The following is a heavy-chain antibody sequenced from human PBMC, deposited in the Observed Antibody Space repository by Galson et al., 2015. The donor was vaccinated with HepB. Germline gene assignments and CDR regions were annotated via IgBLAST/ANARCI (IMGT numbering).Heavy chain of an antibody. CDR1: GGSINGYY. V-gene: IGHV4-4*07. Sequence: ETLSLTCLVPGGSINGYYWSWIRQPAGKGLEWIGRIYVGGSTSDNPSLKSRVTMSADTSKNQLSLKLTSVTAADTAVYYCARDRRGGNYCRSTTSCSYFDYWGHGALVTVSS. CDR3: ARDRRGGNYCRSTTSCSYFDY. J-gene: IGHJ4*01. CDR2: IYVGGST. D-gene: IGHD2-2*01.